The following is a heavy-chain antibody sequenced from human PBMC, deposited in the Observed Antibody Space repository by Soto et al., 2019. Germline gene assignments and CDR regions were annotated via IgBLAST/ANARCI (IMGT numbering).Heavy chain of an antibody. CDR1: GGSISSSSYY. V-gene: IGHV4-39*07. D-gene: IGHD6-13*01. CDR2: IYYSGST. J-gene: IGHJ4*02. Sequence: SETLSLTCTVSGGSISSSSYYWGWIRQPPGKGLEWIGSIYYSGSTYYNPSLKSRVTISVDTSKNQFSLKLSSVTAADTAVYYCARSSIAAAPTFDYWGQGTLVTVSS. CDR3: ARSSIAAAPTFDY.